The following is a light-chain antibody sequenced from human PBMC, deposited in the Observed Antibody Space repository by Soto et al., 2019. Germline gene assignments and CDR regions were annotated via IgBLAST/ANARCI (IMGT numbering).Light chain of an antibody. V-gene: IGLV1-40*01. Sequence: QSVLTQPPSVSGAPGQRVTISCTGSSSNIGAGYYVHWYQQLPGTAPKLLIYANTNRPSGVPDRFSGSKSGTSASLAITGLQSEDEADYYCQSYDNSLSGPVFGGGTKLTVL. CDR1: SSNIGAGYY. J-gene: IGLJ2*01. CDR3: QSYDNSLSGPV. CDR2: ANT.